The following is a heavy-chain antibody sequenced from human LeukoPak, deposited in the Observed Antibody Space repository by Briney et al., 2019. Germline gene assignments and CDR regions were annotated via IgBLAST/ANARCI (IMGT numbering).Heavy chain of an antibody. V-gene: IGHV1-69*13. CDR3: ASRGDGYNWDY. J-gene: IGHJ4*02. CDR1: GGTFSSYA. Sequence: ASVKVSCKASGGTFSSYAISWVGQAPGQGLEWMGGIIPIFGTANYAQKFQGRVTITADESTSTAYMELSSLRSEDTAVYYCASRGDGYNWDYWGQGTLVTVSS. D-gene: IGHD5-24*01. CDR2: IIPIFGTA.